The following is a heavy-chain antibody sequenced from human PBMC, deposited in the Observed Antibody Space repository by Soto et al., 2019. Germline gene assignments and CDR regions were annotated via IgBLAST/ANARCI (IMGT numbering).Heavy chain of an antibody. D-gene: IGHD1-7*01. J-gene: IGHJ4*02. CDR1: GFTFSSYS. V-gene: IGHV3-21*01. Sequence: KPGGSLRLSCAASGFTFSSYSTNWVRQAPGKGLEWVSSISSSSSYIYYADSVKGRFTISRDNAKNSLYLQMNSLRAEDTAVYYCARDGGMATIQELFDCWGQGTLFTVAS. CDR3: ARDGGMATIQELFDC. CDR2: ISSSSSYI.